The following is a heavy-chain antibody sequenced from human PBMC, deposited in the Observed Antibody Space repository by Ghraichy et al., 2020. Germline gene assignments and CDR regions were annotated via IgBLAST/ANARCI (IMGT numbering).Heavy chain of an antibody. CDR1: GGSISSYY. J-gene: IGHJ4*02. D-gene: IGHD5-12*01. V-gene: IGHV4-59*01. CDR3: ARGVATVDY. CDR2: IYYSGST. Sequence: SETLSLTCTVSGGSISSYYWSWIRQPPGKGLEWIGYIYYSGSTNYNPSLKSRVTISVDTPKNQFSLKLSSVTAADTAVYCCARGVATVDYWGQGTLVTVSS.